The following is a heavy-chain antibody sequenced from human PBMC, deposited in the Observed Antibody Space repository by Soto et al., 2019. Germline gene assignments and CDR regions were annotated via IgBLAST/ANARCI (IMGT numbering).Heavy chain of an antibody. CDR2: INIYSGDA. Sequence: QVRLEQSGPEVKKTGASVKVSCKASGYTFTSYGISWVRQAPGQGLEWMGWINIYSGDANYAQRFPDRVTMTRDTSTNTGYMEMRSLRSDDTAVYYCARALYYYDNSGLAYWGQGTLVTVSS. CDR3: ARALYYYDNSGLAY. CDR1: GYTFTSYG. V-gene: IGHV1-18*01. D-gene: IGHD3-22*01. J-gene: IGHJ4*02.